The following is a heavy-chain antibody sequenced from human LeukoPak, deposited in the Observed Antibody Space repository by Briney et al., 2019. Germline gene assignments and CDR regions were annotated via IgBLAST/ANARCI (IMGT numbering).Heavy chain of an antibody. V-gene: IGHV3-66*01. CDR3: ARGDDFWSGYPGDY. CDR2: IYSGGST. Sequence: GGSLRLSCAASGFTVSSNYMSWVRQAPGKGLEWVSVIYSGGSTYYADSVKGRFTISRDNSKNTLYLQMNSLRAEDTAVYYCARGDDFWSGYPGDYWGQGTLVTVSS. J-gene: IGHJ4*02. D-gene: IGHD3-3*01. CDR1: GFTVSSNY.